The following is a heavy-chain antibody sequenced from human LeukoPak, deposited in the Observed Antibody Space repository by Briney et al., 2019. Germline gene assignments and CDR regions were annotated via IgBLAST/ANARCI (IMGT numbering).Heavy chain of an antibody. CDR3: ARVDVLRYFGARTDAFAI. CDR2: MNPNSGNT. V-gene: IGHV1-8*01. J-gene: IGHJ3*02. CDR1: GYTFTSYD. Sequence: ASVKVSCKASGYTFTSYDINWVRQATGQGLEWMGWMNPNSGNTGYAQKFQGRVTMTRNTSISTAYMELSSLRSEDTAVYYCARVDVLRYFGARTDAFAIWGQGTMVTVSS. D-gene: IGHD3-9*01.